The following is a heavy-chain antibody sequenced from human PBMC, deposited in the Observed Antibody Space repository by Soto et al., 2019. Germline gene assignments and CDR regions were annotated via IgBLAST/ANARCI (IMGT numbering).Heavy chain of an antibody. CDR3: AKGGKWFGELLSGYFDY. V-gene: IGHV3-23*01. Sequence: GGSLRLSCAASGFTFSSYAMSWVRQAPGKGLEWVSAISGSGGSTYYADSVKGRFTISRDNSKNTLYLQMNSLRAEDTAVYYCAKGGKWFGELLSGYFDYWGQGTLVTVSS. CDR1: GFTFSSYA. J-gene: IGHJ4*02. CDR2: ISGSGGST. D-gene: IGHD3-10*01.